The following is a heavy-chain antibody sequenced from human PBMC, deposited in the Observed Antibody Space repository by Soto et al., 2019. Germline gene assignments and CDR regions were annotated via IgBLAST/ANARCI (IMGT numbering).Heavy chain of an antibody. D-gene: IGHD3-16*02. CDR2: INPNSGGT. J-gene: IGHJ4*02. V-gene: IGHV1-2*04. CDR1: GYTFTGYY. CDR3: ARETGANGEGFYDFIWGSYRYIPVPYSFDY. Sequence: GASVKVSCKASGYTFTGYYMHWVRQAPGQGLEWMGWINPNSGGTNYAQKFQGWVTMTRDTSISTAYMELSRLRSGDTAVYYCARETGANGEGFYDFIWGSYRYIPVPYSFDYWGQGTLVTVSS.